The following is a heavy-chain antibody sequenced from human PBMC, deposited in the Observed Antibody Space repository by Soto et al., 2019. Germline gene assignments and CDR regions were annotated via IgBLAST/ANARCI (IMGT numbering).Heavy chain of an antibody. V-gene: IGHV5-51*01. Sequence: GESLKISCQGSGYSFTNYWIAWMRQMPGEGLEYMGIIYPSDSTARYSPSFQGQVTFSVDKSISTAYLQWNSLKASDTAMYYCARHGFYGDYSSNYFDPWGQGTLVTV. J-gene: IGHJ5*02. CDR2: IYPSDSTA. CDR1: GYSFTNYW. D-gene: IGHD4-17*01. CDR3: ARHGFYGDYSSNYFDP.